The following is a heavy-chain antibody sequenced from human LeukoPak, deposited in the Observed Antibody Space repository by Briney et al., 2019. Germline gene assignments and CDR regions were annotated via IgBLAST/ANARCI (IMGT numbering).Heavy chain of an antibody. V-gene: IGHV3-74*01. CDR3: VRSAFLTTEFYFDY. D-gene: IGHD4-11*01. CDR1: GFTFSSYW. J-gene: IGHJ4*01. Sequence: PGGSLRLSCAASGFTFSSYWMSWVRQAPGKGLVWVPRINTDGRTITYADSVKGRFTISRDNAKNTLYLQMNSLRAEDTAVYYCVRSAFLTTEFYFDYWGHGTLVTVSS. CDR2: INTDGRTI.